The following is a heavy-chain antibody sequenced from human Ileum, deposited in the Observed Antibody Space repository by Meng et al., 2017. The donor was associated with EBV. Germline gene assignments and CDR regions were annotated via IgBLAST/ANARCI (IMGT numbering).Heavy chain of an antibody. V-gene: IGHV1-18*01. D-gene: IGHD1-26*01. CDR2: ISAYNGNT. CDR3: ARVEVGITSGDY. CDR1: GYTFTNYG. Sequence: QAQLVQSGGEVKKPGASLTVSCKASGYTFTNYGITWVRQAPGQGLEWMGWISAYNGNTNYAQTLQGRVTMTTDTSTSTAYMELRSLRSDDTAVYYCARVEVGITSGDYWGQGPLVTVYS. J-gene: IGHJ4*02.